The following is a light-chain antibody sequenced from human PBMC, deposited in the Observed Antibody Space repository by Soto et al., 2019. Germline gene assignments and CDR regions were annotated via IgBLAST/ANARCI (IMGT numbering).Light chain of an antibody. CDR3: QQYATSPRT. CDR2: GAS. CDR1: QSVSNNY. J-gene: IGKJ1*01. Sequence: EIVLTHFPGTLSLSPGERATLSCRASQSVSNNYLAWYQQKPGQAPRLVIFGASNRATGIPDRFSASGSGTEFTLTISRLEPEDVAVYYCQQYATSPRTFGHGTKVEI. V-gene: IGKV3-20*01.